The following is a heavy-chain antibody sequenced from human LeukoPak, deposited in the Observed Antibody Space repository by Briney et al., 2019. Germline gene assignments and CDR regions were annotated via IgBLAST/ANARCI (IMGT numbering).Heavy chain of an antibody. CDR3: AREGSSSWYPTAFAY. Sequence: GGSLRLSCATSGFTFSTFLMHLVRQAPGKGLVLVSRINSDGSSTSYADSVKGRFTISRDNAKNTLYLQMNSLRAEATAVYYCAREGSSSWYPTAFAYWGQGTLVTVSS. CDR1: GFTFSTFL. CDR2: INSDGSST. J-gene: IGHJ4*02. V-gene: IGHV3-74*01. D-gene: IGHD6-13*01.